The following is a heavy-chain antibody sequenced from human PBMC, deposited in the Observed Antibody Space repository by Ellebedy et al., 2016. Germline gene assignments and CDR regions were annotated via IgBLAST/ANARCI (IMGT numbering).Heavy chain of an antibody. Sequence: SETLSLTXSVSGGSVSSGSHYWSWIRQPPGKGLEWIGYIYYSGSTKYNPSLQSRVTISVDTSKNQFSLKLSSVTAADTAVYYCARLYYDFWSGYYSRDYGMDVWGQGTTVTASS. CDR3: ARLYYDFWSGYYSRDYGMDV. J-gene: IGHJ6*02. CDR2: IYYSGST. CDR1: GGSVSSGSHY. V-gene: IGHV4-61*01. D-gene: IGHD3-3*01.